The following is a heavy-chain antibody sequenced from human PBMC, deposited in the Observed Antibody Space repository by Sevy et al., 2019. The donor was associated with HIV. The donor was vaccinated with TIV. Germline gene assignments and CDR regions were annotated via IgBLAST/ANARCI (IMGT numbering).Heavy chain of an antibody. V-gene: IGHV4-59*01. J-gene: IGHJ5*02. CDR3: ARAPPVRSGDDSLNWFDP. CDR1: GGSISVYY. D-gene: IGHD5-12*01. Sequence: SETLSLTCTVSGGSISVYYWSWIRQPPGKELEYVGYVYHTGSTNYNPSLKSRVTISVDTSNNQFSLKLTSVTAADTAVYYCARAPPVRSGDDSLNWFDPWGQGTLVTVSS. CDR2: VYHTGST.